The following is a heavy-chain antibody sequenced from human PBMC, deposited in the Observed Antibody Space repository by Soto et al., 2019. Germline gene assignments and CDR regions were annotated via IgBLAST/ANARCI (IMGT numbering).Heavy chain of an antibody. CDR3: ARVVHYNWFDP. CDR1: GGSISSYY. J-gene: IGHJ5*02. CDR2: IYYSGST. V-gene: IGHV4-59*01. Sequence: SETLSLTCTVSGGSISSYYWSWIRQPPGKGLEWIGYIYYSGSTNYNPSLKSRVTISVDTSKNQFSLKLSSVTAADTALYYCARVVHYNWFDPWGQGTLVTVSS.